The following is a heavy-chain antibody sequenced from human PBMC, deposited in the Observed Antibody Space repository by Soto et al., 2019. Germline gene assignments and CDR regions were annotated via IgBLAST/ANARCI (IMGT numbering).Heavy chain of an antibody. D-gene: IGHD6-13*01. CDR3: AREDQIAAAGTYYYYGMDV. Sequence: ASVKVSCKAIGYSFTRHYMHWVLQAPGQGLEWMGTIFPGGVNIAYAQKFEGRVTMTKDTTTSTVYMELNSLTSEDTAVYYCAREDQIAAAGTYYYYGMDVWGQGTTVTVSS. V-gene: IGHV1-46*01. CDR2: IFPGGVNI. CDR1: GYSFTRHY. J-gene: IGHJ6*02.